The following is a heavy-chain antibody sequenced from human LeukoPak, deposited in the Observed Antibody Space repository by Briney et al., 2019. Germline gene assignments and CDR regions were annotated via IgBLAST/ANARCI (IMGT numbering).Heavy chain of an antibody. Sequence: SQTLLLTCAISGDSVSSNSIGWTWIRQSPSRGLEWLGRTYYRSKWYNDCAVSVKSRITINPDTSRNQVSLQLNSVTPEDTAVYYCARAVAGKLDYWGQGTLVTVSS. CDR1: GDSVSSNSIG. CDR3: ARAVAGKLDY. V-gene: IGHV6-1*01. CDR2: TYYRSKWYN. D-gene: IGHD6-19*01. J-gene: IGHJ4*02.